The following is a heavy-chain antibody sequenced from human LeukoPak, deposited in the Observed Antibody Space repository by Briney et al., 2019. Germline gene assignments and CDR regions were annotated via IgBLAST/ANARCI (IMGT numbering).Heavy chain of an antibody. J-gene: IGHJ4*02. CDR1: GGSFSGYY. V-gene: IGHV4-34*01. Sequence: SETLSLTCAVYGGSFSGYYWSWIRQPPGKGLEWIGEINHSGSTNYNPSLKSRVTISVDTSKNQFSLKLSSVTAADTAVYYCARGSVHRIVHYWGQGTLVTVSS. D-gene: IGHD2-15*01. CDR2: INHSGST. CDR3: ARGSVHRIVHY.